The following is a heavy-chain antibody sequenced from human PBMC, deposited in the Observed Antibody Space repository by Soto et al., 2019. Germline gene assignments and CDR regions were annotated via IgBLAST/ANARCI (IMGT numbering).Heavy chain of an antibody. CDR1: AFSLSTGGVG. J-gene: IGHJ6*02. CDR2: IYWDDDK. CDR3: IQSRCGGDCLQSYASYYYYGMDV. V-gene: IGHV2-5*02. Sequence: QITLKESGPTLVKPTQTLTLTCTFSAFSLSTGGVGVGWIRQPPGKALEWLALIYWDDDKRYSPSLRSRLTITNDNSKNQVVLTMTNMDPVDTATYYCIQSRCGGDCLQSYASYYYYGMDVWGQGTTVTVSS. D-gene: IGHD2-21*02.